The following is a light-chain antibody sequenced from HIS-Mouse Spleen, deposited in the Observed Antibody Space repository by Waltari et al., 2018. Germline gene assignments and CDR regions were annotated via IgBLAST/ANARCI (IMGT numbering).Light chain of an antibody. CDR1: ALPKKY. V-gene: IGLV3-10*01. J-gene: IGLJ2*01. Sequence: SYELTQPPSVSVSPAQTARITCSGDALPKKYAYWYQQKSGQAPGLVIYEDSKRPSGIPERFSGSSSGTMATLTISGAQVEDEADYYCYSTDSSGNHRVFGGGTKLTVL. CDR2: EDS. CDR3: YSTDSSGNHRV.